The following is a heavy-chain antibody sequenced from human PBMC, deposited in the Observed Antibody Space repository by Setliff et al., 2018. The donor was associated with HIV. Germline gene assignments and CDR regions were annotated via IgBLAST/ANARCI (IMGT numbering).Heavy chain of an antibody. CDR3: ARDRASSGYYARFDH. J-gene: IGHJ4*02. D-gene: IGHD3-22*01. V-gene: IGHV3-21*01. CDR1: GFVFSNYA. CDR2: ISYDSRFI. Sequence: GGSLRLSCAASGFVFSNYAMNWVRQAPGKGLEWVASISYDSRFIYHADSMKGRFTISRDNAKKLVYLQMNSLRAEDTAIYYCARDRASSGYYARFDHWGQGTLVTVSS.